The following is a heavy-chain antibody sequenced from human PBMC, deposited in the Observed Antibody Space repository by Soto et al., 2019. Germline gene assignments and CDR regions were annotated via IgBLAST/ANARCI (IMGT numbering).Heavy chain of an antibody. CDR3: ARAPRCSSTSCYFRPSDREYNWFDP. V-gene: IGHV4-39*01. Sequence: SETLSLTCTVSGGSISNSNYYWGWIRQPPGKGLEWIGSIYYSGSTYYNPSLKSRVTISVDTSKNQFSLNLRSVTAADTAVYYCARAPRCSSTSCYFRPSDREYNWFDPWGQGTLVTVSS. D-gene: IGHD2-2*01. J-gene: IGHJ5*02. CDR2: IYYSGST. CDR1: GGSISNSNYY.